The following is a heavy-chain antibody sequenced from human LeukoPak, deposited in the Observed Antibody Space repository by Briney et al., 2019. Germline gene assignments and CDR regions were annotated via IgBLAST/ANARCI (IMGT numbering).Heavy chain of an antibody. J-gene: IGHJ2*01. CDR1: EASFSSYW. V-gene: IGHV5-51*01. CDR3: AIPTYDNTGYYRRGWYFDL. D-gene: IGHD3-22*01. CDR2: IFPAYSNT. Sequence: GEPLKISCKGSEASFSSYWIGWVRPMPGKGLEWMVIIFPAYSNTKASPSFQAQVTNAAAKSNSTAYLQWSCLKTSGTAMYYCAIPTYDNTGYYRRGWYFDLWGRGTLVTVSS.